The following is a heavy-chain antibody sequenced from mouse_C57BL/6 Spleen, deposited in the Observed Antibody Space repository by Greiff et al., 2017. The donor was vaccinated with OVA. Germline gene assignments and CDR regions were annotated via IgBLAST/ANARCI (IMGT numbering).Heavy chain of an antibody. D-gene: IGHD2-5*01. V-gene: IGHV1-69*01. J-gene: IGHJ2*01. CDR2: IDPSDSYT. CDR1: GYTFTSYW. CDR3: ARWVGSNNDY. Sequence: QVQLQQPGAELVMPGASVKLSCKASGYTFTSYWMHWVKQRPGQGLEWIGEIDPSDSYTNYNQKFKGKSTLTVDKSSSTAYMQLSSLTSEDSAVYYCARWVGSNNDYWGQGTTLTVSS.